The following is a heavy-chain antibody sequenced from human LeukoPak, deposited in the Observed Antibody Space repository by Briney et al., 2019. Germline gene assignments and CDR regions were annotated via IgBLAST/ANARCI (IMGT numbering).Heavy chain of an antibody. V-gene: IGHV3-21*01. CDR2: ISSSSSYI. J-gene: IGHJ4*02. CDR3: ANSGYSYGNGPFDY. CDR1: GFTFSSYS. D-gene: IGHD5-18*01. Sequence: GGSLRLSCAASGFTFSSYSMNWVRQAPGKGLEWVSSISSSSSYIYYADSVKGRFTISRDNAKNSLYLQMNSLRAEDTAVYYCANSGYSYGNGPFDYWGQGTLVTVSS.